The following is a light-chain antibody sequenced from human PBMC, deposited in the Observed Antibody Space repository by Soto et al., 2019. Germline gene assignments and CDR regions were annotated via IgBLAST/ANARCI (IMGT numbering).Light chain of an antibody. Sequence: DIQMTQSPSSLSAALGDRVTIICRTSQSISFDLNWYQQRPGKAPKLLIYGASTLQSGVPSRFSGRGSGTDFTLTISTLQPEDFATYYCQQAHSTPITFGQGTRLEIK. CDR3: QQAHSTPIT. J-gene: IGKJ5*01. CDR1: QSISFD. V-gene: IGKV1-39*01. CDR2: GAS.